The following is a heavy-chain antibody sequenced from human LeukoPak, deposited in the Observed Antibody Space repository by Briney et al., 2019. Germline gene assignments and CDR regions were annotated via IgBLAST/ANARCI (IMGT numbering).Heavy chain of an antibody. CDR3: ATKATGGVKNDY. CDR1: GFTFSSYW. J-gene: IGHJ4*02. V-gene: IGHV3-74*01. D-gene: IGHD2-8*01. CDR2: INSDGSST. Sequence: GGSLRLSCAASGFTFSSYWMHCVRQAPGKGRVWVSRINSDGSSTNYADSVKGRFTISRDNAKNTLYLQMHSLGAEDTAVYYCATKATGGVKNDYWGQGTLVTVSS.